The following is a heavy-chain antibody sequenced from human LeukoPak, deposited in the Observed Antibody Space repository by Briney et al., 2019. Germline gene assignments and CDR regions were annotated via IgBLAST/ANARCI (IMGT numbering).Heavy chain of an antibody. D-gene: IGHD3-22*01. CDR2: IHPSGML. CDR3: SRGLDSRKLGY. CDR1: GASFSSGDQY. J-gene: IGHJ4*02. V-gene: IGHV4-31*03. Sequence: SETLSLTCTVSGASFSSGDQYWNWRRQSPGKGVEWIGSIHPSGMLYNNPSLESRVTISIDPSKNQFSLNLNSVTAADTAVYFCSRGLDSRKLGYWGQGTLVTVSS.